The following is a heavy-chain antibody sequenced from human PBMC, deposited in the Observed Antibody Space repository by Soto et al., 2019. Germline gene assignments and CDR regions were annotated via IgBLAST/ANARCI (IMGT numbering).Heavy chain of an antibody. J-gene: IGHJ6*02. Sequence: PGESLKISCKGSGYSFTSYWIGWVRQMPGKGLEWMGIIYPGDSDTRYSPSFQGQVTISADKSISNAYLQRSSLKASDTAMYYCARTDRVSCSGGSCYYYYYGMDVWGQGTTVTVSS. CDR1: GYSFTSYW. CDR2: IYPGDSDT. D-gene: IGHD2-15*01. V-gene: IGHV5-51*01. CDR3: ARTDRVSCSGGSCYYYYYGMDV.